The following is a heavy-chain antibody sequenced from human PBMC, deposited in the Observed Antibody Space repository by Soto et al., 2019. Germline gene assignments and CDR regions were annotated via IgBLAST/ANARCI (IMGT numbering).Heavy chain of an antibody. CDR3: AKDLVGSNADYYDY. CDR1: GFTFSSYA. V-gene: IGHV3-23*01. J-gene: IGHJ4*02. D-gene: IGHD2-15*01. CDR2: ISGSGGST. Sequence: GGSLRLSCAASGFTFSSYAMSWVRQAPGKGLEWVSAISGSGGSTYYADSVKGRFTISRENSKNTLYLQMNSLRAEDAAVYYCAKDLVGSNADYYDYWGQGTLVTVSS.